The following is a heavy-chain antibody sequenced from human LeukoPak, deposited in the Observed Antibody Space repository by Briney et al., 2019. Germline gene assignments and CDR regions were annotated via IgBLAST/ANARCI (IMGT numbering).Heavy chain of an antibody. V-gene: IGHV4-39*01. CDR3: ARLVVPAAMGHGLDY. CDR1: GGSISSTSYY. J-gene: IGHJ4*02. Sequence: PSETLSLTCIVSGGSISSTSYYWGWIRQPPGKGLEWIGTIYYSGTTYYNPSLKSRVTISVDTSKNQFSLKLSSVTAADTAVYYCARLVVPAAMGHGLDYWGQGTMVTVSS. CDR2: IYYSGTT. D-gene: IGHD2-2*01.